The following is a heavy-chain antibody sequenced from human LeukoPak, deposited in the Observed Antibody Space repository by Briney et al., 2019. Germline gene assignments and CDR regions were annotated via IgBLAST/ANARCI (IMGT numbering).Heavy chain of an antibody. J-gene: IGHJ3*02. CDR3: AKSNGYGLVDI. V-gene: IGHV4-34*01. Sequence: ASETLSLTCAVSGGSFSGHYWNWIRQPPGKGLEWIGEINHGGSTNYNPSLKSRVTISVDTSRNQFSLNLNSVTAADTAVYYCAKSNGYGLVDIWGQGTMVTVSS. CDR2: INHGGST. CDR1: GGSFSGHY. D-gene: IGHD3-10*01.